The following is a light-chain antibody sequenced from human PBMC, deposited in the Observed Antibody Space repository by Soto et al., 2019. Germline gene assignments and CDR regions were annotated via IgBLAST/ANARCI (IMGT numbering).Light chain of an antibody. J-gene: IGKJ1*01. CDR3: THYNSYSVA. V-gene: IGKV1-5*03. CDR2: KAS. Sequence: DIQMTQSPSTLSGSVGDRVTITCRASQTNSSWLAWYQQKPGKAPKLLIYKASTLKSGVPSRFSGSGSGTEFTLTISSLQPDDFAPYYRTHYNSYSVAFGQGTKVDIK. CDR1: QTNSSW.